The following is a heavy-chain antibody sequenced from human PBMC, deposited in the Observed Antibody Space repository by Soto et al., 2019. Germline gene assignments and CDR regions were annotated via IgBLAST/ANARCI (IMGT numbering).Heavy chain of an antibody. CDR3: AKSPNFYCSSPNCYKYYFDH. V-gene: IGHV3-30*18. CDR2: ISYDGSEK. Sequence: PGGSLRLSCADSGFTFNTYGMHWVRQAPGKGLEWVAVISYDGSEKYYVDSVKGRFTISKDNSKNTLYLQMNSLRPEDTAVYYCAKSPNFYCSSPNCYKYYFDHWGQGTRVTVSS. J-gene: IGHJ4*02. D-gene: IGHD2-2*02. CDR1: GFTFNTYG.